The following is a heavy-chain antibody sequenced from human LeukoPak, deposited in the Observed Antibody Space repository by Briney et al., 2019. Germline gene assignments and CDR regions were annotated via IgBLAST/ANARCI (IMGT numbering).Heavy chain of an antibody. Sequence: GGSLRLSCAASGFTLSSYAMSWVRQAPGKGLEWVSAISGSGGSTYYADSVKGRFTISRDNSKNTLYLQMNSLRAADTAVYYCAKDHAYYDSSGYYQDFDYWGQGTLVTVSS. V-gene: IGHV3-23*01. CDR3: AKDHAYYDSSGYYQDFDY. CDR2: ISGSGGST. CDR1: GFTLSSYA. J-gene: IGHJ4*02. D-gene: IGHD3-22*01.